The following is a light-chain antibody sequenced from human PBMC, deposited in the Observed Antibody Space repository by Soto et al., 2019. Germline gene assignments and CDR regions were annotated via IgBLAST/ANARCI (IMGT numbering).Light chain of an antibody. V-gene: IGLV2-14*01. J-gene: IGLJ1*01. CDR1: SSDVGGYNY. CDR2: EVS. CDR3: SSNTRSSLYV. Sequence: QSALTQPASVSGSPGQSITISCTGTSSDVGGYNYVSWHQQQPGKAPKLMIFEVSYRPSGVSDRFSGSKSGNTASLTISGLQADDEADYYCSSNTRSSLYVFGTGTQLTVL.